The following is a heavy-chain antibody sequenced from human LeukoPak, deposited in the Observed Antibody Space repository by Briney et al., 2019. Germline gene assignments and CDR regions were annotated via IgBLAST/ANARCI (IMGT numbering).Heavy chain of an antibody. CDR2: TYPGDSDT. Sequence: GESLKISCKGSGYSFTSYWIGWVRQMPGKGLEWMGITYPGDSDTRYSPSFQGQVTISADKSINTAYLQWSSLKASDTAMYYCAKRGYSYGYAFDIWGQGTMVTVSS. V-gene: IGHV5-51*01. D-gene: IGHD5-18*01. J-gene: IGHJ3*02. CDR1: GYSFTSYW. CDR3: AKRGYSYGYAFDI.